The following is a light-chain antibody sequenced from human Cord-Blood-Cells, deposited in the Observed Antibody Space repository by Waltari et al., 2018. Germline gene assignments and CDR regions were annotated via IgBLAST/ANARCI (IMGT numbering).Light chain of an antibody. Sequence: QSALTQPASVSGSPGQSITISCTGTSSAVGGSNYVSWYQQHPGKAPQLLIYDVSTRPSGVSNRFSGSKSGNTASLTISGLQAEDEADYYCSSYTSSSTYVFGTGTKVTVL. CDR3: SSYTSSSTYV. CDR2: DVS. V-gene: IGLV2-14*01. J-gene: IGLJ1*01. CDR1: SSAVGGSNY.